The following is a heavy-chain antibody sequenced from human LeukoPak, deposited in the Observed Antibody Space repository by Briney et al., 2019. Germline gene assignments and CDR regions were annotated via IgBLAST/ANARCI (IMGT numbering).Heavy chain of an antibody. Sequence: SETLSLTCTVSGGSISSGGYYWSWIRQHPGKGPEWIGYIYYSGSTYYNPSLKSRVAISVDTSKNQFSLKLSSVTAADTAVYYCARDRDDILTSWFDPWGQGTLVTVSS. CDR3: ARDRDDILTSWFDP. D-gene: IGHD3-9*01. J-gene: IGHJ5*02. CDR2: IYYSGST. CDR1: GGSISSGGYY. V-gene: IGHV4-31*03.